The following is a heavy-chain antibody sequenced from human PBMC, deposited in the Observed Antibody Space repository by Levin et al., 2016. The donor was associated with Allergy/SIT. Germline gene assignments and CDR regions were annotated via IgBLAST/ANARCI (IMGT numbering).Heavy chain of an antibody. V-gene: IGHV4-59*01. D-gene: IGHD3-10*01. CDR2: IYYSGST. Sequence: SETLSLTCTVSGGSISSYYWSWIRQPPGKGLEWIGYIYYSGSTNYNPSLKSRVTISVDTSKNQFSLKLSSVTAADTAVYYCARAVARYGSGSYSDYYYYGMDVWGQGTTVTVSS. J-gene: IGHJ6*02. CDR1: GGSISSYY. CDR3: ARAVARYGSGSYSDYYYYGMDV.